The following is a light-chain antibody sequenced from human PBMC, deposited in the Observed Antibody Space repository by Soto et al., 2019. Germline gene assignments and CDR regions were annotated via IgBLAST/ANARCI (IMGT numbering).Light chain of an antibody. CDR2: XXX. Sequence: QSALTQPASVSGSPGQSITISCTGTSSDVGGYNYVSWYQQHPGKAPKLMIXXXXXXXXXXXXXXXXSKSGNTASLTISGLXAXXXXXXYCSSYTSSSTYVFGTGTKLTVL. CDR1: SSDVGGYNY. J-gene: IGLJ1*01. V-gene: IGLV2-14*01. CDR3: SSYTSSSTYV.